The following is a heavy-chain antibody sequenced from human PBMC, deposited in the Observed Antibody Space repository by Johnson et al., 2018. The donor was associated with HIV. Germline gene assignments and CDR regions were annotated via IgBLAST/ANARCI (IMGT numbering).Heavy chain of an antibody. D-gene: IGHD6-6*01. CDR1: GFTFSNYA. J-gene: IGHJ3*02. Sequence: QVQLVESGGGLVKPGGSLRLSCAASGFTFSNYAMHWVRQAPGKGLEWVAVISYDGSNKYYADSVKGRFTISRDNSKNTLYLQMNSLRAEDTAVYYCAKERQLVRAFDIWGQGTMVTVSS. V-gene: IGHV3-30*14. CDR2: ISYDGSNK. CDR3: AKERQLVRAFDI.